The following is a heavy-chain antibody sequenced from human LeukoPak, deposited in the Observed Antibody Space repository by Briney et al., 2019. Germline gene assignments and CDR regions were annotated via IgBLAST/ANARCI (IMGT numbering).Heavy chain of an antibody. Sequence: PSETLSLTCTVSGDSSSTFHWSWIRQPAGKGLEWIGRIYISGSTNYNPSLKSRVTMSLDTSKRQISLRLRSVTAADTAVYYCASRKRDNNGYLDAFDIWGQGTVVIVSS. J-gene: IGHJ3*02. V-gene: IGHV4-4*07. CDR2: IYISGST. CDR1: GDSSSTFH. D-gene: IGHD3-22*01. CDR3: ASRKRDNNGYLDAFDI.